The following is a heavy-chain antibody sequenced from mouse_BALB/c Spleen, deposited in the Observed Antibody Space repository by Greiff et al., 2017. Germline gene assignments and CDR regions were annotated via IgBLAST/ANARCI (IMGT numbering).Heavy chain of an antibody. D-gene: IGHD4-1*01. Sequence: QVQLQQPGAELVKPGASVKLSCKASGYTFTSYWMHWVKQRPGQGLEWIGEIDPSDSYTNYNQKFKGKATLTVDKSSSTAYMQLSSLTSEDSAVYYCARERTGTPFAYWGQGTLVTVSA. J-gene: IGHJ3*01. CDR2: IDPSDSYT. V-gene: IGHV1-69*02. CDR3: ARERTGTPFAY. CDR1: GYTFTSYW.